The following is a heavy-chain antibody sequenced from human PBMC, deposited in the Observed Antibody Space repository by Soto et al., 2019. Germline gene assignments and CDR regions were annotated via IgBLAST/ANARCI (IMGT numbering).Heavy chain of an antibody. CDR3: ARGSSSSWYSHGGFRGMDV. CDR1: GFTFSNAW. J-gene: IGHJ6*02. Sequence: GGSLRLSCAASGFTFSNAWMSWVRQAPGKGLEWVGRIKSKTDGGTTDYAAPVKGRFTISRDDSKNTLYLQMNSLRDEDTAVYYCARGSSSSWYSHGGFRGMDVWGQGTTVTVSS. D-gene: IGHD6-13*01. V-gene: IGHV3-15*01. CDR2: IKSKTDGGTT.